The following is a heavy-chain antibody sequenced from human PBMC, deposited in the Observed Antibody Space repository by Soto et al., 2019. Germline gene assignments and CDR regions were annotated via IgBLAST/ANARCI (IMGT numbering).Heavy chain of an antibody. D-gene: IGHD2-21*02. CDR3: VQSRCGGDCLQSYSSRSSYGLDV. V-gene: IGHV2-5*02. Sequence: QITLKESGPTLVKPTQTLTLTCTFPGFSFSSIGEGVGWIRQPPGKALEWLALIYWDDGKRYSPSLKSRLTIPKDTSKNQVVLTLTNMDPVDTATYYCVQSRCGGDCLQSYSSRSSYGLDVWGQGTTVTVSS. CDR2: IYWDDGK. CDR1: GFSFSSIGEG. J-gene: IGHJ6*02.